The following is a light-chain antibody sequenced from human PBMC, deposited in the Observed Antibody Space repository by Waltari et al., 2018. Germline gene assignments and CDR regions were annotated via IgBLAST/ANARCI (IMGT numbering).Light chain of an antibody. CDR3: QESMTSPKFT. Sequence: DIQMTQSPPSLFASVGDTVTVTCRASESIGWCLNWYQYKPGEPLQLLIYATSTLRLRAPSGFSGCGSETEFTRTISHLQPEDCAIYYCQESMTSPKFTFGGGTKVQLK. V-gene: IGKV1-39*01. J-gene: IGKJ4*01. CDR2: ATS. CDR1: ESIGWC.